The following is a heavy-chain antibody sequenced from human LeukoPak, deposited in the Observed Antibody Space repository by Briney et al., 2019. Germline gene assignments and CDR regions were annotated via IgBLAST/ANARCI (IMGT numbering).Heavy chain of an antibody. CDR1: GGSISSYY. CDR3: ARNPYDFWSGYPDYYYYMDV. J-gene: IGHJ6*03. V-gene: IGHV4-4*07. CDR2: IYTSGST. Sequence: SETLSLTCTVSGGSISSYYWSWIRQPAGKGLEWIGRIYTSGSTNYNPSLKSRVTMSVDTSKNQFSLKLSSVTAADTVVYYCARNPYDFWSGYPDYYYYMDVWGKGTTVTVSS. D-gene: IGHD3-3*01.